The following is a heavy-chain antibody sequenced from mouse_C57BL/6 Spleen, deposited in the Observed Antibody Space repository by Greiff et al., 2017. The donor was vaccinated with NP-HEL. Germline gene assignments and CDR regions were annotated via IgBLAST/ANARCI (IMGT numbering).Heavy chain of an antibody. D-gene: IGHD3-2*02. Sequence: QVQLQQPGAELVRPGTSVKLSCKASGYTFTSYWMHWVKQRPGQGLEWIGVIDPSDSYTNYNQKFKGKATLTVDTSSSTAYMQLSSLTSEDSAVYYCARGEQLRLRLDYWGQGTSVTVSS. CDR3: ARGEQLRLRLDY. V-gene: IGHV1-59*01. CDR1: GYTFTSYW. CDR2: IDPSDSYT. J-gene: IGHJ4*01.